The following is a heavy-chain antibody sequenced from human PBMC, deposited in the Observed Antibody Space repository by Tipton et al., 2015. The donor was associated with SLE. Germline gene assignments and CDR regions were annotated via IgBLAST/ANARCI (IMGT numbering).Heavy chain of an antibody. CDR1: GGSISSGDYY. V-gene: IGHV4-30-4*01. CDR2: IYYNGNT. D-gene: IGHD1-7*01. CDR3: ARGNYPDAFDI. J-gene: IGHJ3*02. Sequence: LRLSCTVSGGSISSGDYYWSWIRQPPGKGLEWIAYIYYNGNTYYNPSLKSRVTTSVDTSNNQFSLKLRSVTAADTAVYYCARGNYPDAFDIWGQGTMVTVSS.